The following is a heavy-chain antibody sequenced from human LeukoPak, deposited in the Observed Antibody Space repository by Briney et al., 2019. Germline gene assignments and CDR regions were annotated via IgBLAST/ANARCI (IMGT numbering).Heavy chain of an antibody. Sequence: GASVKVSCKASGGTFSSYAISWVRQAPGQGLEWMGWINPNSGGTNYAQKFQGRVTMTRDTSISTAYMELSRLRSDDTAVYYCARAPFWSPADFDYWGQGTLVTVSS. V-gene: IGHV1-2*02. CDR3: ARAPFWSPADFDY. CDR2: INPNSGGT. CDR1: GGTFSSYA. D-gene: IGHD3-3*01. J-gene: IGHJ4*02.